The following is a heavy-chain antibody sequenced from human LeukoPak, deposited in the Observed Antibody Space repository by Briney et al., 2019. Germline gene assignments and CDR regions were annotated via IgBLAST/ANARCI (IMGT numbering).Heavy chain of an antibody. CDR2: INPSGGST. CDR1: GYTFTSYY. Sequence: ASVNVSCTASGYTFTSYYMHWVRQAPGQGLEWMGIINPSGGSTSYAQKFQGRVTMTRDTSTSTVYMELSSLRSEDTAVYYCARTTTIGYYFDYWGQGTLVTVSS. D-gene: IGHD1-14*01. CDR3: ARTTTIGYYFDY. J-gene: IGHJ4*02. V-gene: IGHV1-46*01.